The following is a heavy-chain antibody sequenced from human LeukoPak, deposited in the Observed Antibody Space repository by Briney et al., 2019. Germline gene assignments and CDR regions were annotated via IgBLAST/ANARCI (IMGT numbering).Heavy chain of an antibody. CDR3: ARVVIAVAGIRDPYAFDI. V-gene: IGHV1-46*01. D-gene: IGHD6-19*01. CDR2: INPSGGST. CDR1: GYTFTSYY. J-gene: IGHJ3*02. Sequence: ASVKVSCKASGYTFTSYYMHWVRQAPGQGLEWMGIINPSGGSTSYAQKFQGRVTMTRDMSTSTVYMELSSLRSEDTAVYYCARVVIAVAGIRDPYAFDIWGQGTMVTVSS.